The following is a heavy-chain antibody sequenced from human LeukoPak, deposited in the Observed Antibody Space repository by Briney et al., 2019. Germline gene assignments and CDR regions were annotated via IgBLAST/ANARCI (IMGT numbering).Heavy chain of an antibody. J-gene: IGHJ4*02. Sequence: GGSLRLSCAASGFTFSSNGMHWVRQAPGKGLEWVAVIWHDGSQKLHADSVKGRFTISRHNSKNTLYLQMNSLRAEDTAVYYCAREEYYDSSGYYYDYWGQGTLVTVSS. CDR1: GFTFSSNG. V-gene: IGHV3-33*01. CDR3: AREEYYDSSGYYYDY. D-gene: IGHD3-22*01. CDR2: IWHDGSQK.